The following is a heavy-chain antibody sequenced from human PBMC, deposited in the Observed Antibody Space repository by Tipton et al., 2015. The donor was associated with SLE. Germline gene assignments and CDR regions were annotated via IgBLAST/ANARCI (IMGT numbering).Heavy chain of an antibody. V-gene: IGHV1-46*01. CDR3: AREESGGYWDY. CDR2: IIPSAGST. D-gene: IGHD2-15*01. CDR1: GYTFTVFD. Sequence: QLVQSGAEVKKPGATVKVSCQASGYTFTVFDIVWVRQAPGQGLEWMGIIIPSAGSTNYAQKFQGRVTMTRDTSTSTVYMELSSLTSEDTAVYFCAREESGGYWDYWGQGILVTVSS. J-gene: IGHJ4*02.